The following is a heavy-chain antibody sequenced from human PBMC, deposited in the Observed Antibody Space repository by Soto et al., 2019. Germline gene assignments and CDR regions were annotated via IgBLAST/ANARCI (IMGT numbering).Heavy chain of an antibody. CDR3: ARHMLGEYYFDY. V-gene: IGHV4-39*01. Sequence: SETLSLTCTVSGGSISSSSYYWGWFRQPPGKGLEWIGSIYYSGSTYYNPSLKSRVTISVDTSKNQFSLKLSSVTAADTAVYYCARHMLGEYYFDYWGQGTLVTVSS. CDR1: GGSISSSSYY. D-gene: IGHD3-10*02. CDR2: IYYSGST. J-gene: IGHJ4*02.